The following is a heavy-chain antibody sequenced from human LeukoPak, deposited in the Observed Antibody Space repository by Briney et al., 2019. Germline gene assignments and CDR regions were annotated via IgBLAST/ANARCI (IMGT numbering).Heavy chain of an antibody. Sequence: KAGGSLRLSCAASGFTFSDYYMSWIRQAPGKGLEWVSYISPDSNTIRYADSVKGRFTFSRDNAKNSLYLQMNSLGADDTAVYYCARHDYGASRVTFDICGQGTMVTVSS. D-gene: IGHD4-17*01. CDR1: GFTFSDYY. V-gene: IGHV3-11*04. CDR3: ARHDYGASRVTFDI. J-gene: IGHJ3*02. CDR2: ISPDSNTI.